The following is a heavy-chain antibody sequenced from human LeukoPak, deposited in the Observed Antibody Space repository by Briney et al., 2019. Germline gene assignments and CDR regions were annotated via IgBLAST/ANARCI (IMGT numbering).Heavy chain of an antibody. V-gene: IGHV3-9*01. J-gene: IGHJ4*02. CDR3: AKDTFQLAAAGSYYFDY. Sequence: GGSLRLSCAASGFTFDDYAMHWVRQAPGKGLEWVSGISWNSGSIGYADSVKGRFTISRDNSKNTLYLQMNSLRAEDTAVYYCAKDTFQLAAAGSYYFDYWGQGTLVTVSS. CDR1: GFTFDDYA. D-gene: IGHD6-13*01. CDR2: ISWNSGSI.